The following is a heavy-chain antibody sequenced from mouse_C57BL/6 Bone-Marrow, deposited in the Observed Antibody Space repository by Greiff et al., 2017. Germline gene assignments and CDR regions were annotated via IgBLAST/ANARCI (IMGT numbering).Heavy chain of an antibody. J-gene: IGHJ2*01. V-gene: IGHV1-81*01. D-gene: IGHD1-1*01. CDR1: GYTFTSYG. CDR3: ARRGDYGGY. Sequence: VQLQQSGAELARPGASVKLSCKASGYTFTSYGISWVKQRPGQGLEWIGEIYPRSGNTYYNEKFKGKATLTADKSSSTAYMELRSLTSEDSAVYFCARRGDYGGYWGQGTTLTVSS. CDR2: IYPRSGNT.